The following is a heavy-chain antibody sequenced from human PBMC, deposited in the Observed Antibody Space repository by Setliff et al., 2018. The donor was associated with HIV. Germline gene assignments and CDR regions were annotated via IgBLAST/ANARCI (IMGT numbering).Heavy chain of an antibody. D-gene: IGHD2-2*01. J-gene: IGHJ4*02. CDR1: GGSFSTYY. V-gene: IGHV4-59*01. Sequence: SETLSLTCAVYGGSFSTYYWSWIRHHPGKGLEWIAYIYYTGNTYFNPSLKSRVTMSADTSKNQFSLKLISVTAADTAVYYCARVSDCSSSGCSAGRFDYWGQGTLVTVSS. CDR3: ARVSDCSSSGCSAGRFDY. CDR2: IYYTGNT.